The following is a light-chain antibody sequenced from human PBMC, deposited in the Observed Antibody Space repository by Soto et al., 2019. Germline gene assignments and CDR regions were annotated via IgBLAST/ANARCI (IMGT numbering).Light chain of an antibody. V-gene: IGKV3-15*01. J-gene: IGKJ1*01. CDR3: QQYNNSPPWT. Sequence: ILMTQSPATLSVSPGERATLSCRASQSVSNNLAWYQQKPGQAPRLLIYDASTRATGIPARFSGSGSGTEFTLTIRGRQSEDFAVYYWQQYNNSPPWTFGQGTKVEIK. CDR2: DAS. CDR1: QSVSNN.